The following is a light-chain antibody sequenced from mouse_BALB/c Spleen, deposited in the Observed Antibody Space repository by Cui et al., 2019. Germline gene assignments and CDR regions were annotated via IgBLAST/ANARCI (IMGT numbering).Light chain of an antibody. V-gene: IGKV6-32*01. CDR2: YAS. CDR3: RQDYSYPLT. Sequence: SIVVTQTPIFLVVLAGDRVTITGKAGQSVSNDVAWYQQKPGQTAKRLIYYASNRYTGVPDRFTGSGDGTDFTFTISSLQAEELAVDYCRQDYSYPLTFGAGTKLEMK. CDR1: QSVSND. J-gene: IGKJ5*01.